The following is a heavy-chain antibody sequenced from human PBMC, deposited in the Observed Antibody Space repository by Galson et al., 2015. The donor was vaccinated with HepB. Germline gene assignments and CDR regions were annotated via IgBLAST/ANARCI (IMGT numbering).Heavy chain of an antibody. CDR1: GGTFSSYA. V-gene: IGHV1-69*10. J-gene: IGHJ6*03. CDR2: IIPILGIA. CDR3: ARDTGGEDYDILTGYYGGGYMDV. D-gene: IGHD3-9*01. Sequence: SVKVSCKASGGTFSSYAISWVRQAPGQGLEWMGGIIPILGIANYAQKFQGRVTITADKSTSTAYMELSSLRSEDTAVYYCARDTGGEDYDILTGYYGGGYMDVWGKGTTVTVSS.